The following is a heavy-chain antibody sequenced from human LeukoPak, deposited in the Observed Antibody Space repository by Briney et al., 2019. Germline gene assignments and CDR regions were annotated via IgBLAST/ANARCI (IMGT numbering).Heavy chain of an antibody. J-gene: IGHJ5*02. CDR1: GGSISGSSYY. CDR3: ARRLTQYDCFDP. V-gene: IGHV4-39*01. CDR2: IYYSGST. Sequence: PSETLSLTCTVSGGSISGSSYYWGWIRQPPGKGLEWIGSIYYSGSTYYNPSLKSRVTISVDTSKNQFSLKLNSVTPEDTAVYYCARRLTQYDCFDPWGQGILVTVSS. D-gene: IGHD2-2*01.